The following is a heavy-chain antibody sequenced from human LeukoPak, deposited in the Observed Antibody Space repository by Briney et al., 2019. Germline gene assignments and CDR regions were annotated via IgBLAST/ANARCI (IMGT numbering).Heavy chain of an antibody. CDR2: INHNGNVN. V-gene: IGHV3-7*03. CDR3: ARGGGFDV. J-gene: IGHJ6*02. CDR1: GFTFSSYW. D-gene: IGHD2-15*01. Sequence: GGSLRLSCAASGFTFSSYWMNWARQAPGKGLEWVASINHNGNVNYYVDSVKGRFTISRDNAKNSLYLQMSNLRAEDTAVYFCARGGGFDVWGQGATVTVSS.